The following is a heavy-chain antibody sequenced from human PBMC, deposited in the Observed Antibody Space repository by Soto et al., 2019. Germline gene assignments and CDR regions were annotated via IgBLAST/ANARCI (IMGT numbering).Heavy chain of an antibody. J-gene: IGHJ4*02. CDR2: ISAYNGNT. V-gene: IGHV1-18*01. Sequence: ASVKVSCKASGYTFTSYGIIWVRQAPGQGLEWMGWISAYNGNTNYAQKLQGRVTMTTDTSTSTAYMELRSLRSDDTAVYYCARDSWDYYDSSGYSYYFDYWGQGTLVTVSS. CDR3: ARDSWDYYDSSGYSYYFDY. CDR1: GYTFTSYG. D-gene: IGHD3-22*01.